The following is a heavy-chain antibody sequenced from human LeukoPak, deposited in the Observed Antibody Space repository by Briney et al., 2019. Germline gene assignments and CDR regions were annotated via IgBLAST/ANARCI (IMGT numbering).Heavy chain of an antibody. CDR1: GDSVSSNSAV. V-gene: IGHV6-1*01. CDR3: ARGQGKNWFDP. Sequence: QTLSLTCAISGDSVSSNSAVWNWIRLSPSRGLEWLGRTYYRSRWYNDYAVSVKSRITISPDTSKNQFSLQLNSVTPEDTAVYYCARGQGKNWFDPWGQGTLVTVSS. CDR2: TYYRSRWYN. J-gene: IGHJ5*02. D-gene: IGHD3-10*01.